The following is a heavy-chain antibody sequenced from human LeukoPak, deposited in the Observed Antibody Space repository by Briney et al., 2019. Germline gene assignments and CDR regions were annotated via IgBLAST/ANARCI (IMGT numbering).Heavy chain of an antibody. V-gene: IGHV3-30-3*01. CDR3: AREGGSQPYYYYYGMDV. CDR2: ISYGGSNK. D-gene: IGHD2-2*01. CDR1: GFTFSSYA. Sequence: GGSLRLSCAASGFTFSSYAMHWVRQAPGKGLEWVAVISYGGSNKYYADSVKGRFTISRDNSKNTPYLQMNSLRAEDTAVYYCAREGGSQPYYYYYGMDVWGQGTTVTVSS. J-gene: IGHJ6*02.